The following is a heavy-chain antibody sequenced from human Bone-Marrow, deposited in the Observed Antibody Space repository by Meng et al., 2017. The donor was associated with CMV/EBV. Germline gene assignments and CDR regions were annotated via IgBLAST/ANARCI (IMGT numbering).Heavy chain of an antibody. CDR3: ARDQYGSGNWFDP. CDR1: GFTFSDYS. Sequence: GESLKISCAASGFTFSDYSLGWIRQAPGRGLEWVSYFGHTDNTKYYANSVKDRFTISRDNAKNSPYLQMNSLRVEATAVYYCARDQYGSGNWFDPWGQGTLVTVSS. V-gene: IGHV3-11*01. J-gene: IGHJ5*02. D-gene: IGHD2-15*01. CDR2: FGHTDNTK.